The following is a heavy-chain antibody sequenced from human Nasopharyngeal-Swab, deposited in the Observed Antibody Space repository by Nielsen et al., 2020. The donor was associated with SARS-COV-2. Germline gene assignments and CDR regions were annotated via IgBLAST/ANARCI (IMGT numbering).Heavy chain of an antibody. CDR3: ARDLGDWGFNYYYGMDV. CDR1: GGSFSGYY. Sequence: SQTLSLTCAVYGGSFSGYYWSWIRQPPGKGLEWIGEINQRGSTNYYPSLKSRVTMSVDTSKNQFSLRLNSVTAADTAVYYCARDLGDWGFNYYYGMDVWGQGTTVTVSS. V-gene: IGHV4-34*01. J-gene: IGHJ6*02. CDR2: INQRGST. D-gene: IGHD7-27*01.